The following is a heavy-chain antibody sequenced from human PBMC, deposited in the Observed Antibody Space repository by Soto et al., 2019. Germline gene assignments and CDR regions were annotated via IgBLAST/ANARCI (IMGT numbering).Heavy chain of an antibody. V-gene: IGHV1-69*01. CDR1: GGTFRSYS. CDR2: IIPIFGTA. CDR3: ARDGGRHSGGIDY. Sequence: QVQLVQSGAEVKKPGSSVKVSCKASGGTFRSYSINWVRQAPGQGLEWMGEIIPIFGTANYEHKFQGRVTITADESTSTAYLELSSLRSEDTAVYYCARDGGRHSGGIDYWGQGTLVTVSS. D-gene: IGHD1-26*01. J-gene: IGHJ4*02.